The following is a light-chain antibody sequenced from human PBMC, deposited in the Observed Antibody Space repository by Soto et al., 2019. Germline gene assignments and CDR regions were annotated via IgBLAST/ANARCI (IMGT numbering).Light chain of an antibody. V-gene: IGLV1-40*01. Sequence: QSVLTQPPSVSGAPGQRVTISCTGSSSNTGAGYDVHWYQQLPGTAPKLLIYGNNNRPSGVPDRFSGSKSGTSASLAITGLQAEDEADYYCQSYDNSLGVVFGGGTQLTVL. CDR1: SSNTGAGYD. CDR2: GNN. CDR3: QSYDNSLGVV. J-gene: IGLJ2*01.